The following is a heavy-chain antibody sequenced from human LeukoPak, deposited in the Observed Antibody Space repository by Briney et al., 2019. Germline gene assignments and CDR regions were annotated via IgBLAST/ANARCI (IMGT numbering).Heavy chain of an antibody. CDR2: MNPNSGNT. V-gene: IGHV1-8*01. CDR3: ARVPSAFMVRGAKTGGY. CDR1: GYTFTSYD. Sequence: GASVKVSCKASGYTFTSYDINWVRQATGQGLEWMGWMNPNSGNTGYAQKFQGRVTMTRNTSISTAYMELSSLRSEDTAVYYCARVPSAFMVRGAKTGGYWGQGTLVTVSS. J-gene: IGHJ4*02. D-gene: IGHD3-10*01.